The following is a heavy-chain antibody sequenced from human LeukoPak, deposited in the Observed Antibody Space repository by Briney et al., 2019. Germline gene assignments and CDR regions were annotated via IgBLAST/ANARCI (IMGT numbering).Heavy chain of an antibody. J-gene: IGHJ4*02. Sequence: ASVKVSCKASGYTFTSYYMHWVRQAPGQGLEWMGIINPSGGSTSYAQKFQGRVTMTRNTSISTAYMELSSLRSEDTAVYYCARGITMIAFDYWGQEPLVTVSS. D-gene: IGHD3-22*01. V-gene: IGHV1-46*01. CDR1: GYTFTSYY. CDR2: INPSGGST. CDR3: ARGITMIAFDY.